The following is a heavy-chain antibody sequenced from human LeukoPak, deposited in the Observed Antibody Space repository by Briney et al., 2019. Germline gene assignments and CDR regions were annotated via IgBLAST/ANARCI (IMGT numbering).Heavy chain of an antibody. CDR3: ARENYSLDY. Sequence: PSETLSLTCTVSGGSISSYYWSWIRQPPGKGLEWIGYIYYSGSTNYSPSLKSRVTISVDTSKKQFSLKLSSVTTADTALYYCARENYSLDYWGQGTLVTVSS. CDR1: GGSISSYY. CDR2: IYYSGST. D-gene: IGHD2-15*01. J-gene: IGHJ4*02. V-gene: IGHV4-59*01.